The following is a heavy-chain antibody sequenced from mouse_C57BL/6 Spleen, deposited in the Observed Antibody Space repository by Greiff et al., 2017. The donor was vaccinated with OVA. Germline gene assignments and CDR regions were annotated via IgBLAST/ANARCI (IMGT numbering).Heavy chain of an antibody. J-gene: IGHJ3*01. V-gene: IGHV5-4*01. CDR2: ISDGGSYT. CDR1: GFTFSSYA. CDR3: ARDASNDAGFAD. D-gene: IGHD2-12*01. Sequence: EVQGVESGGGLVKPGGSLKLSCAASGFTFSSYAMSWVRQTPEKRLEWVATISDGGSYTYYPDNVKGRFTISRDNAKNNLYLQMSHLKSEDTAMYYCARDASNDAGFADWGQGALVTVST.